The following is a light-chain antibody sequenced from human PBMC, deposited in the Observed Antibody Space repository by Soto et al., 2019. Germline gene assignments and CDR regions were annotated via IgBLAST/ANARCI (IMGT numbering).Light chain of an antibody. CDR2: RAS. CDR1: QDIINY. CDR3: QRYNSVPIT. V-gene: IGKV1-27*01. J-gene: IGKJ5*01. Sequence: DIKMTQSPSSLSASVGDRVTITCRASQDIINYLAWYQQKPGTVPKLLIYRASTLQSGVPSRFSGSGSGTDFTLTISSLQPEDVATYYCQRYNSVPITFGQGTRLEI.